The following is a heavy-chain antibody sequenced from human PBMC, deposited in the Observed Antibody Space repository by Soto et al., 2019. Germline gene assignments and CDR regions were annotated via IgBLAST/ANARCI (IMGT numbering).Heavy chain of an antibody. D-gene: IGHD6-19*01. Sequence: SSETLSLTCTVSGGSISRSTYYWGWIRQPPGKGLEWIGSIYYSGSTNYNPSLKSRVSISVDTSKNQFSLKLSSVTAADTAVYYCARRYSSGWYPLDYWGQGTLVTVSS. CDR2: IYYSGST. CDR3: ARRYSSGWYPLDY. CDR1: GGSISRSTYY. J-gene: IGHJ4*02. V-gene: IGHV4-39*01.